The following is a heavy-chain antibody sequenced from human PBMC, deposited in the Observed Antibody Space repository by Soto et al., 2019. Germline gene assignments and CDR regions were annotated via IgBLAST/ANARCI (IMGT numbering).Heavy chain of an antibody. CDR3: ARSVVVPAATYETMLSWYYNWFDP. CDR2: IYYSGST. CDR1: GGSISSYY. V-gene: IGHV4-59*01. D-gene: IGHD2-2*01. Sequence: SETLSLTCTVSGGSISSYYWSWIRQPPGKGLEWIGYIYYSGSTNYNPSLKSRVTISVDTSKNQYSLKLSSVTAADTVVYYCARSVVVPAATYETMLSWYYNWFDPWGQGTLVTVP. J-gene: IGHJ5*02.